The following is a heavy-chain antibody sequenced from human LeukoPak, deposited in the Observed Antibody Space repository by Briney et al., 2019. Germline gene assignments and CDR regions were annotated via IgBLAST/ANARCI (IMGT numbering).Heavy chain of an antibody. CDR1: GYTFTSYG. J-gene: IGHJ6*02. D-gene: IGHD3-10*01. CDR2: ISAYNGNT. CDR3: ARDNSRLWFGPYYYYGMDV. Sequence: ASVKVSCKASGYTFTSYGISWVRQAPGQGLEWMGWISAYNGNTNYAQKLQGRVTMTTDTSTSTAYMELRSLRSDDTAVYYCARDNSRLWFGPYYYYGMDVWGQGTTVTVSS. V-gene: IGHV1-18*01.